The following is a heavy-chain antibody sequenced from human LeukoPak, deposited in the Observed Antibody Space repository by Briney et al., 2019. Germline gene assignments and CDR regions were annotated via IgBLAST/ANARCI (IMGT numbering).Heavy chain of an antibody. D-gene: IGHD4-17*01. Sequence: GSLRLSCSASGSTFSSYAMSWVRQAPGKGLEWVSAISGSGGSTYYADSVKGRFTISRDNSKNTLYLQMNSLRAEDTAVYYCARIRYWLTTAFDIWGQGTMVTVSS. CDR2: ISGSGGST. V-gene: IGHV3-23*01. CDR1: GSTFSSYA. J-gene: IGHJ3*02. CDR3: ARIRYWLTTAFDI.